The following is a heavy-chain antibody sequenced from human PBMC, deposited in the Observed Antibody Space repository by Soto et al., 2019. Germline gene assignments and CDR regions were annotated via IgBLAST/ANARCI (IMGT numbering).Heavy chain of an antibody. V-gene: IGHV4-59*08. D-gene: IGHD3-10*01. CDR1: GGSISSYY. CDR3: ARSFRRYYYGSGSYYQDYYYGMDV. Sequence: SETLSLTCTVPGGSISSYYCAWFPQPPGKGLEWIGHMHYGGNTDYNPSLRSRITLSVDTSKNQFSLKLSSVTAADTAVYYCARSFRRYYYGSGSYYQDYYYGMDVWGQGTTVT. CDR2: MHYGGNT. J-gene: IGHJ6*02.